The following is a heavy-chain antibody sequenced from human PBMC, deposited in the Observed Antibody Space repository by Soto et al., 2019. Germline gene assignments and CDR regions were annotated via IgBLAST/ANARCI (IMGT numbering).Heavy chain of an antibody. Sequence: ASVKVSCKASGYIFHNFGIVWVRQAPGQGLEWMGWISGQIAKTNYAQKFQGKVTMTADTSTSTAYMELNTLTSDDTAMYYCARGPPSGSFSLTPRYWGQGTLVTVSS. CDR2: ISGQIAKT. D-gene: IGHD1-26*01. CDR3: ARGPPSGSFSLTPRY. J-gene: IGHJ4*02. V-gene: IGHV1-18*04. CDR1: GYIFHNFG.